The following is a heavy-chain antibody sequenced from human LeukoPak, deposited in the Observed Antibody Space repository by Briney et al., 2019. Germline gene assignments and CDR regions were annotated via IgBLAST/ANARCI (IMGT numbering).Heavy chain of an antibody. J-gene: IGHJ5*02. D-gene: IGHD4-17*01. CDR2: IYYSGST. CDR1: GGSISSYY. CDR3: ARGAGDYGWFDP. Sequence: SETLFLTCTVSGGSISSYYWSWIRQPPGKGLEWIGYIYYSGSTNYNPSLKSRVTISVDTSKNQFSLKLSSVTAADTAVYYCARGAGDYGWFDPWGQGTLVTVSS. V-gene: IGHV4-59*01.